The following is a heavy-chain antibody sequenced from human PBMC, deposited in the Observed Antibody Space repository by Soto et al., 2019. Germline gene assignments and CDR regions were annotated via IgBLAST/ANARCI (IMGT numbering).Heavy chain of an antibody. Sequence: SETLSLTCTVSGGSISSSSYYWGWIRQPPGKGLEWIGSIYYSGSTYYNPSLKSRVTISVDTSKNQFSLKLSSVTAADTAVYYCARLPTFRKGFKTGSYLYWGQGTLVTVSS. CDR3: ARLPTFRKGFKTGSYLY. CDR2: IYYSGST. V-gene: IGHV4-39*01. CDR1: GGSISSSSYY. D-gene: IGHD3-16*01. J-gene: IGHJ4*02.